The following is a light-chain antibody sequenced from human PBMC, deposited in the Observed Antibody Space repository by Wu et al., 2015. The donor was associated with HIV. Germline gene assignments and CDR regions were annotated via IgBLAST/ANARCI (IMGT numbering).Light chain of an antibody. J-gene: IGKJ4*01. CDR1: QSVSSY. CDR3: QQSYITVFT. Sequence: EIVLTQSPGTLSLSPGESVTLSCRASQSVSSYLVWYQQKSGQAPRLLIYDASNRATGIPSRFSGSGSGTLFTLTISSLQPEDFATYYCQQSYITVFTFGGGPTVEIK. V-gene: IGKV3-11*01. CDR2: DAS.